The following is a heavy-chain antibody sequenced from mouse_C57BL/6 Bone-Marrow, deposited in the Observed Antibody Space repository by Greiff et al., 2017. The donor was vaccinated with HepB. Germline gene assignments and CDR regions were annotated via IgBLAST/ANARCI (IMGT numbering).Heavy chain of an antibody. J-gene: IGHJ4*01. CDR3: ARRDYDAYAMDY. V-gene: IGHV1-18*01. CDR1: GYTFTDYN. CDR2: INPNNGGT. Sequence: VHVKQSGPELVKPGASVKIPCKASGYTFTDYNMDWVKQSHGKSLEWIGDINPNNGGTIYNQKFKGKATLTVDKSSSTAYMELRSLTSEDTAVYYCARRDYDAYAMDYWGQGTSVTVSS. D-gene: IGHD2-4*01.